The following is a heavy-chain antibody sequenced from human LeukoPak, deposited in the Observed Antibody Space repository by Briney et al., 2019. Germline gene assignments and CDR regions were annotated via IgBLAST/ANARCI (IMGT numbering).Heavy chain of an antibody. Sequence: GGSLRLSCAASGFIFSSYGMSWVRQAPGKGLEWVSGISGSGASTYYADSVRGRFTVSSDNSKNTLGLQMDSLRAEDTALYYCVTSGSLRLGELSPIDFWGQGTLVTVSS. J-gene: IGHJ4*02. D-gene: IGHD3-16*02. CDR1: GFIFSSYG. CDR2: ISGSGAST. CDR3: VTSGSLRLGELSPIDF. V-gene: IGHV3-23*01.